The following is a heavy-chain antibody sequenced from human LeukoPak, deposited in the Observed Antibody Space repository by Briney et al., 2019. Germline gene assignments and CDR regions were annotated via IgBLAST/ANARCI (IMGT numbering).Heavy chain of an antibody. D-gene: IGHD6-19*01. J-gene: IGHJ4*02. CDR1: GGSFSGHY. CDR2: INHSGST. V-gene: IGHV4-34*01. Sequence: PSETLSLTCAVYGGSFSGHYWSWIRQPPGKGLEWIGEINHSGSTDYNPSLKSRVTISVDTSKNQFSLKLSSVAAADTAVYYCASFALAGMDHWGQGTLVTVSS. CDR3: ASFALAGMDH.